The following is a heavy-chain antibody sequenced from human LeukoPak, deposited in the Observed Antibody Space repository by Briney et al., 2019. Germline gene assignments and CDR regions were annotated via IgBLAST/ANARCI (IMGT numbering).Heavy chain of an antibody. Sequence: SETLSLTCSVSGDSVSNSTHSWGWIRQAPGRGLEWIGHLHFGGSTSYSPSLKSRVIISADTSTNEVSLKLSSVTAADTATYYCVRLKGGRRMTIFGVAQRVLDYWGQGALVTVSS. CDR3: VRLKGGRRMTIFGVAQRVLDY. D-gene: IGHD3-3*01. J-gene: IGHJ4*02. CDR1: GDSVSNSTHS. V-gene: IGHV4-39*07. CDR2: LHFGGST.